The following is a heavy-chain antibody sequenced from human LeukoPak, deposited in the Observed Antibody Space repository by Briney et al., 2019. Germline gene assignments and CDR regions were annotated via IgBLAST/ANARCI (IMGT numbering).Heavy chain of an antibody. CDR3: ARLSIDYGDSAYFDP. Sequence: PSETLSLTCTVSGGSISSSTFYWGWIRQPPGKGLEWIGSLYYSGSTYYNPSLKSRVTISVDTSKNQFSLKLTSVTAADTAVYYCARLSIDYGDSAYFDPGGQGTLVTVSS. V-gene: IGHV4-39*01. J-gene: IGHJ5*02. D-gene: IGHD4-17*01. CDR2: LYYSGST. CDR1: GGSISSSTFY.